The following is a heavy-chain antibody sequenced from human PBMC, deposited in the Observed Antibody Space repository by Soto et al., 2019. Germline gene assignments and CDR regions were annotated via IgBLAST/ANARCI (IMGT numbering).Heavy chain of an antibody. J-gene: IGHJ5*02. D-gene: IGHD6-13*01. V-gene: IGHV1-69*02. CDR3: ARRKYSSSSGFDP. CDR1: GGTFSSYT. Sequence: QVQLVQSGAEVKKPGSSVKVSCKASGGTFSSYTISWVRQAPGQGLEWMGRIIPILGIANYAQKFQGRVTITADKSTSTAYMELSSLRSEDTAVYDCARRKYSSSSGFDPWGQGTLGTVSS. CDR2: IIPILGIA.